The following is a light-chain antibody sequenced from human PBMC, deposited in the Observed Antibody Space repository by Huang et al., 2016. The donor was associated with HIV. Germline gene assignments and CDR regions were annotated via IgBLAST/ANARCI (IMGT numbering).Light chain of an antibody. J-gene: IGKJ4*01. CDR1: QNVGTS. CDR3: QHSDGLSPLT. V-gene: IGKV1-8*01. Sequence: IRMTQSPSSLSASTGDRVTITCRASQNVGTSLAWYQQRPGRAPVLLIYDASTLQRGVPSRFGGSVSRTVFTLTIGCLQVEDAATYYCQHSDGLSPLTFGGGT. CDR2: DAS.